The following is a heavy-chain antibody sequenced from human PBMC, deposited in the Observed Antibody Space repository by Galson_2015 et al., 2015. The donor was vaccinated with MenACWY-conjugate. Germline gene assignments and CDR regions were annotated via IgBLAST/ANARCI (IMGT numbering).Heavy chain of an antibody. CDR2: INNSGGTA. J-gene: IGHJ4*02. CDR3: AKGLYYYGSGTYIDY. V-gene: IGHV3-23*01. CDR1: GFTFSNCA. Sequence: SLRLSCAASGFTFSNCAMSWVRQAPGKGLEWVSTINNSGGTAFYADSVKGRFTISRDNSKNTLYLQMNSLRVEDTAVYFFAKGLYYYGSGTYIDYWGQGTLVTVSS. D-gene: IGHD3-10*01.